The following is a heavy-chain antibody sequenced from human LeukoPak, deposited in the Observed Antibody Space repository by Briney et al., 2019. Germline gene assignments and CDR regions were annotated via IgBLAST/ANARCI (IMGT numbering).Heavy chain of an antibody. Sequence: GGSLRLSCAASGFTFSSYSMNWVRQAPGKGLEWVSSISSSSSYIYYADSVKGRFTISRDNAKNSLYLQMNSLRAEDTAVYCCARGGFSSTSCYRAWGQGTLVTVSS. CDR2: ISSSSSYI. J-gene: IGHJ4*02. V-gene: IGHV3-21*01. CDR3: ARGGFSSTSCYRA. D-gene: IGHD2-2*02. CDR1: GFTFSSYS.